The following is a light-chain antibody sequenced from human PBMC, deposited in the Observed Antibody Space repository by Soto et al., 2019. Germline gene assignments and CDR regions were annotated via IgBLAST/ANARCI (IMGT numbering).Light chain of an antibody. CDR1: ISDVGSYDL. J-gene: IGLJ3*02. CDR3: CSYAGSSTSWV. V-gene: IGLV2-23*01. Sequence: QSVLTQPASVSGSPGQSITISCTGTISDVGSYDLVSWYQQHPGKAPKLMIYEGSKRPSGVSSRFSGSKSGNTASLTISGLQAEDEADYYCCSYAGSSTSWVFCGGTKLTVL. CDR2: EGS.